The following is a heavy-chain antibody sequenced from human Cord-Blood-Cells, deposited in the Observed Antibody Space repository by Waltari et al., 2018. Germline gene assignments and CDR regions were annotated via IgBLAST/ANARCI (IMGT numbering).Heavy chain of an antibody. Sequence: QLQLQESGPGLVKPSETLSLTCTVSGGSISSSSYYWAWLRQPPGKGLEWIGSIYYSGSTYYNPSLKSRVTMSVDTSKNQFSLKLSSVTAADTAVYYCARHRLTGDRAFDIWGQGTMVTDSS. V-gene: IGHV4-39*01. CDR2: IYYSGST. CDR3: ARHRLTGDRAFDI. CDR1: GGSISSSSYY. D-gene: IGHD7-27*01. J-gene: IGHJ3*02.